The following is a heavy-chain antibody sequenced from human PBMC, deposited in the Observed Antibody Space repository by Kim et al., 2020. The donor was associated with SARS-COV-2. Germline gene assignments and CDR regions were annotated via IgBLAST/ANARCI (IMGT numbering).Heavy chain of an antibody. D-gene: IGHD5-12*01. J-gene: IGHJ5*02. CDR3: AKVGDGYNLSWFDR. Sequence: ADSGKDLFTISEHNSKNTLYLQMNRLRAEDSAVYYCAKVGDGYNLSWFDRWGQGTLVTVSS. V-gene: IGHV3-23*01.